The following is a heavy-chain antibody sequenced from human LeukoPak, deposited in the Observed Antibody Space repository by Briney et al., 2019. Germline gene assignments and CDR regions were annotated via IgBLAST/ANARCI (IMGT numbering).Heavy chain of an antibody. V-gene: IGHV3-23*01. D-gene: IGHD6-19*01. CDR1: GFTFSSYA. CDR3: AKDKGIAVAGSDY. CDR2: ISGSGGST. Sequence: GGSLRLSCAASGFTFSSYAMSWVRQAPGKGLEWVSAISGSGGSTYYADSVKGRFTISRDNSKDTLYLQMNSLRAEDTAVYYCAKDKGIAVAGSDYWGQGTLVTVSS. J-gene: IGHJ4*02.